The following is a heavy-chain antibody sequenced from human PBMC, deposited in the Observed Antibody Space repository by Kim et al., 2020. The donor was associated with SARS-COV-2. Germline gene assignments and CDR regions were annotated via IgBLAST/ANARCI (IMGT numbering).Heavy chain of an antibody. CDR1: GFTFSSYG. D-gene: IGHD3-10*01. CDR3: AKGNMVRGESYYGMDV. Sequence: GGSLRLSCAASGFTFSSYGMHWVRQAPGKGLEWVAVISYDGSNKYYADSVKGRFTISRDNSKNTLYLQMNSLRAEDTAVYYCAKGNMVRGESYYGMDVWGQGTTVTVSS. V-gene: IGHV3-30*18. J-gene: IGHJ6*02. CDR2: ISYDGSNK.